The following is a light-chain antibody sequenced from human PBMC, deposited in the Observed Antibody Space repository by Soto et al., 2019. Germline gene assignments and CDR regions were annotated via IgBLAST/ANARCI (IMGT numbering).Light chain of an antibody. CDR1: QSVSSN. Sequence: EIVMTQSPATLSVSPGERATLSCRASQSVSSNLAWYQQKPGQAPRLLIYGASTRATGIPARLSGSGSGTEFTLTISSLQSEDFAVYYCQPHDKWPFTFGQGTNLDIK. CDR3: QPHDKWPFT. V-gene: IGKV3-15*01. CDR2: GAS. J-gene: IGKJ2*01.